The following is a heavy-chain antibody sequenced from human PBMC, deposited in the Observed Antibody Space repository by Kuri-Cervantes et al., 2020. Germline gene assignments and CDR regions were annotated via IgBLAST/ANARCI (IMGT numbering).Heavy chain of an antibody. J-gene: IGHJ6*02. D-gene: IGHD3-3*01. CDR2: INPNSGGT. Sequence: ASVKVSCKASGYTFTGYYMHWVRQAPGQGLEWMGWINPNSGGTNYAQKFQSRVTMTRDTSISTAYMELSRLRSDDTAVYYCERGLRFLEWLSSEGYYGMDVWGQGTTVTVSS. CDR1: GYTFTGYY. CDR3: ERGLRFLEWLSSEGYYGMDV. V-gene: IGHV1-2*02.